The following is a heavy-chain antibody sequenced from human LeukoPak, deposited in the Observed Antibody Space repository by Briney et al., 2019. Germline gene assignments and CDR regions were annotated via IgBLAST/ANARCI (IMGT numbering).Heavy chain of an antibody. V-gene: IGHV3-23*01. CDR3: AKDWAPLTYYFDY. D-gene: IGHD1-20*01. J-gene: IGHJ4*02. CDR2: ISGSGGST. Sequence: GGSLRLSCAASGFTFSSYAMSWVRQAPGKGLEWVSAISGSGGSTYYADSVKGRFTISRDNSKNTLYLQMNSLRAEDTAVYYCAKDWAPLTYYFDYWGQRTLVTVSS. CDR1: GFTFSSYA.